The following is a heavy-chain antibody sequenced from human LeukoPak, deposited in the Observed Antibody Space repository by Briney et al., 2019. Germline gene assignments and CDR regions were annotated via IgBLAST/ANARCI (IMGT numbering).Heavy chain of an antibody. D-gene: IGHD3-10*01. CDR1: GYIFTGYY. CDR2: INPNSGGT. J-gene: IGHJ4*02. CDR3: ARGSELLWFGELLYMYYFDY. Sequence: HRASVKVSCKASGYIFTGYYMHWVRQAPGQGREWMGWINPNSGGTNYAQKFQGRVTMTRDTSISTAYMELSRLRSDDTAVYYCARGSELLWFGELLYMYYFDYWGQGTLATVSS. V-gene: IGHV1-2*02.